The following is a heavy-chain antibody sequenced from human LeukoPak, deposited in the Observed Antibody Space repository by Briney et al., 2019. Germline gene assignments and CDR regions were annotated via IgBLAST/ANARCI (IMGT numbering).Heavy chain of an antibody. Sequence: PSESLSLTCAVYGGSFSGYYWSWIRQPPGKGLEWIGEINHSGSTIYNPSLKSRVTISVDTSKNQFSLKLSSVTAADTAFYYCASQGHHGKIVGTTLSYFYMDVWGKGTTVTVSS. V-gene: IGHV4-34*01. CDR3: ASQGHHGKIVGTTLSYFYMDV. CDR1: GGSFSGYY. J-gene: IGHJ6*03. D-gene: IGHD1-26*01. CDR2: INHSGST.